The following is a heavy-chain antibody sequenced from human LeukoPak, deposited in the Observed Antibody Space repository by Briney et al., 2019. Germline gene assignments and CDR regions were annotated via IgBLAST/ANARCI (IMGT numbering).Heavy chain of an antibody. CDR3: AREVTMVRGVIANHFGY. D-gene: IGHD3-10*01. Sequence: SETLSFTCTGSGGTISSGSYDRRWIGQPAEKVLEWIARSYTSGNTNYNPSHKSRVTISVDTSKNQFSLQLSSVTAADTAVYYCAREVTMVRGVIANHFGYWGQGTLVTVSS. J-gene: IGHJ4*02. V-gene: IGHV4-61*02. CDR1: GGTISSGSYD. CDR2: SYTSGNT.